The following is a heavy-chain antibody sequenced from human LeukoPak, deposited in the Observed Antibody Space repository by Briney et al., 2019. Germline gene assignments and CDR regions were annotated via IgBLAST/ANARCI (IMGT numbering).Heavy chain of an antibody. D-gene: IGHD3-3*01. J-gene: IGHJ4*02. CDR3: AKDSAIFPLYYFDY. CDR2: ISGSGGST. V-gene: IGHV3-23*01. CDR1: GFTFSSYA. Sequence: GGSLRLSCAASGFTFSSYAMSWVRQAPGEGLEWVSAISGSGGSTYYADSVKGRFTISRDNSKNTLYLQMNSLRAEDTAVYYCAKDSAIFPLYYFDYWGQGPLVTVSS.